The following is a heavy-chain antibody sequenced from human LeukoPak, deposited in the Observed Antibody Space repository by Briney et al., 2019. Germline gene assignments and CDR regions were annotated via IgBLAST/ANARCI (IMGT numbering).Heavy chain of an antibody. J-gene: IGHJ4*02. Sequence: GGSLRLSCAASGITFSNFAMHWVRQAPGKGLEWVSYISSSSGTILYADSVKGRFTISRDNAKNSLYLQMNSLRAEDTAVYYCARGDYFDDSASPVDYWGQGTLVTVSS. CDR2: ISSSSGTI. CDR3: ARGDYFDDSASPVDY. V-gene: IGHV3-48*01. D-gene: IGHD2/OR15-2a*01. CDR1: GITFSNFA.